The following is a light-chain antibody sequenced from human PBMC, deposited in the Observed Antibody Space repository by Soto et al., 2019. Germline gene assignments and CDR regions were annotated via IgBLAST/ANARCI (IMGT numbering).Light chain of an antibody. CDR3: QQVNSYPFT. V-gene: IGKV1-9*01. Sequence: DIQLTQSPPYLSASVGDRVTIICRASQGISSFLAWYQQKPGRAPKLLVYGASTVERGVPSRFSGSGSGAEFTLTISSLQPEDLATYYCQQVNSYPFTFGPGTRVDIK. CDR2: GAS. CDR1: QGISSF. J-gene: IGKJ3*01.